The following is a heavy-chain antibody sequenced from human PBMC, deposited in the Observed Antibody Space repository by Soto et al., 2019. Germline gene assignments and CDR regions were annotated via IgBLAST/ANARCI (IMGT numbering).Heavy chain of an antibody. CDR3: ARVFTMNGMDV. J-gene: IGHJ6*02. V-gene: IGHV3-21*01. D-gene: IGHD3-22*01. CDR1: GFTFSSYS. Sequence: PGGSLRLSCAASGFTFSSYSMNWVRQAPGKGLEWVSSISSSSSYIHYADSVKGRFTISRDNAKNSLYLQMNSLRAEDTAVYYCARVFTMNGMDVWGQGTTVTVSS. CDR2: ISSSSSYI.